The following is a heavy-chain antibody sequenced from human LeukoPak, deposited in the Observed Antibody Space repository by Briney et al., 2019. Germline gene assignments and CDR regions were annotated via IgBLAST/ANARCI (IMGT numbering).Heavy chain of an antibody. CDR3: ARDVLDSSGYYDY. CDR1: GFTFSSYA. D-gene: IGHD3-22*01. J-gene: IGHJ4*02. CDR2: ISYDGSNK. V-gene: IGHV3-30-3*01. Sequence: GRSLRLSCAASGFTFSSYAMHWVRQAPGKGLEWVAVISYDGSNKYYADSVKGRFTISRDNSKNTLYLQMNSLRAEDTAVYYCARDVLDSSGYYDYWGQGTLVTVSS.